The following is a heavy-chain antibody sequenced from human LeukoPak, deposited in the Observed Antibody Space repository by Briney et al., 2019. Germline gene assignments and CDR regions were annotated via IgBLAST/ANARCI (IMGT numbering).Heavy chain of an antibody. CDR2: IYYSGST. V-gene: IGHV4-39*07. D-gene: IGHD5-18*01. CDR3: AREVGYSYGYYMDV. Sequence: KSSETLSLTCTVSGGSISSSSYYWGWIRQPPGKGLEWIGSIYYSGSTYYNPSLKSRVTISVDTSKNQFSLKLSSVTAADTAVYYCAREVGYSYGYYMDVWGKGTTVTVSS. CDR1: GGSISSSSYY. J-gene: IGHJ6*03.